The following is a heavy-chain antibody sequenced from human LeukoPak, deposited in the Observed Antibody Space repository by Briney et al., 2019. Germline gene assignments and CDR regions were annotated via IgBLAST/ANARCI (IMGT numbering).Heavy chain of an antibody. Sequence: GGSLRLSCAASGFTFSSYAMSWVRQAPGKGLEWVSAISGSGGSTYYADSVKGRFTISRDNSKNTLYLQMNSLRAEDTAVYYCARIIIGLGAYYFDYWGQGTLVTVSS. V-gene: IGHV3-23*01. D-gene: IGHD2/OR15-2a*01. CDR2: ISGSGGST. J-gene: IGHJ4*02. CDR1: GFTFSSYA. CDR3: ARIIIGLGAYYFDY.